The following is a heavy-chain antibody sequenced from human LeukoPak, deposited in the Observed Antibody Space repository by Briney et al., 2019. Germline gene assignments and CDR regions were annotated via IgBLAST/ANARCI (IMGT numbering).Heavy chain of an antibody. V-gene: IGHV3-33*01. CDR1: GFAFDTYA. CDR2: IWHDGSHK. D-gene: IGHD3-10*01. J-gene: IGHJ4*02. CDR3: AREIFGPGSYPDF. Sequence: GGSLRLSCAASGFAFDTYAMHWVRQAPGQGLEWVALIWHDGSHKFYSNSVRGQFTISRDNSKNTVSLQMNNLRPEDTAVYYCAREIFGPGSYPDFWGQGTLVTVSS.